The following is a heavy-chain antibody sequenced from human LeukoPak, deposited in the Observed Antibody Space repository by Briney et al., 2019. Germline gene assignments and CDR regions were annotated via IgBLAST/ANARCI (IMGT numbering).Heavy chain of an antibody. D-gene: IGHD4-23*01. Sequence: SQTLSLTCTVSGGSISSGDYYWGWIRQPPGKGLEWIGSIYYSGSTYYNPSLKSRVTISVDTSKNQFSLKLSSVTAADTAVYYCAIRGTYYGGNSGDYWGQGTLVTVSS. CDR2: IYYSGST. CDR3: AIRGTYYGGNSGDY. V-gene: IGHV4-39*07. J-gene: IGHJ4*02. CDR1: GGSISSGDYY.